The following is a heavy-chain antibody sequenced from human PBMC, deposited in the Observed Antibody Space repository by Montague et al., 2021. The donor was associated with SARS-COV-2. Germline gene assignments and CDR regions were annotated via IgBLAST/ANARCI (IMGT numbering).Heavy chain of an antibody. CDR2: ISHTEST. CDR3: ARSVQFAYGFDV. V-gene: IGHV4-59*08. J-gene: IGHJ6*02. D-gene: IGHD3-16*01. CDR1: GGSISTYY. Sequence: SETLSLTCTVSGGSISTYYWSWIRQPHGKGLEWIGFISHTESTNYNPSLESRVPISIDTSKSPFSLRVRSVTAADTAEYYCARSVQFAYGFDVWGQGTTVTISS.